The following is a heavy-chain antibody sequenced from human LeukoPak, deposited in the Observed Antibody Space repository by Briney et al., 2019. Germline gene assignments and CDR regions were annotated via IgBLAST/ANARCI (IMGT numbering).Heavy chain of an antibody. CDR2: INPNSGGT. CDR3: ARAVRVAGTGSYYFDY. CDR1: GYTFTGYY. D-gene: IGHD6-19*01. Sequence: ASVKVSCKASGYTFTGYYMHWVRQAPGQGLEWMGWINPNSGGTNYAQKFQDRVTMTRDTSISTAYMELSRLRSEDTAVYYCARAVRVAGTGSYYFDYWGQGTLVTVSS. V-gene: IGHV1-2*02. J-gene: IGHJ4*02.